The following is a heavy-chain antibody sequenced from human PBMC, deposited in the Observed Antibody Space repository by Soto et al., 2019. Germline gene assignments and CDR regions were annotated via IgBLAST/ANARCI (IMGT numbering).Heavy chain of an antibody. CDR1: GGTFSSYA. V-gene: IGHV1-69*01. D-gene: IGHD3-22*01. CDR2: IIPIFGTA. CDR3: ARDRRRDDSSGYPTGNWFDP. J-gene: IGHJ5*02. Sequence: QVQLVQSGAEVKKPGSSVKVSCKASGGTFSSYAISWVRQAPGQGLEWMGGIIPIFGTANYAQKFQGRVTITADESTSTAYMELSSLRPEDTAVYYCARDRRRDDSSGYPTGNWFDPWGQGTLVTVSS.